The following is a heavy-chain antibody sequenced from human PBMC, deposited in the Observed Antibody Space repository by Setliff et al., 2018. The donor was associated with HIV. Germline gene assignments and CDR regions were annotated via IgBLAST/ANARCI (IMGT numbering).Heavy chain of an antibody. CDR2: ISNSSGNT. Sequence: GGSLRLSCAASGFIFSDYFMAWVRQTPVKGLEWISYISNSSGNTVYADSVKGRFTISRDDSKNIAYLQMGSLKTEDTAVYFCTRYKLTSVMSNFDYWGLGTLVTVSS. CDR3: TRYKLTSVMSNFDY. D-gene: IGHD4-17*01. CDR1: GFIFSDYF. V-gene: IGHV3-11*03. J-gene: IGHJ4*02.